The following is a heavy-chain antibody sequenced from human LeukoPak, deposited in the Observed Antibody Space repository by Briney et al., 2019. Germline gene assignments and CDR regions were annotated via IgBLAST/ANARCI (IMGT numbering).Heavy chain of an antibody. CDR3: ARERNTAIVTAFDV. CDR2: VKQDGSEK. V-gene: IGHV3-7*01. Sequence: GGSLRLSCAASGFTFSSYWMSWVRQAPGKGLEWVANVKQDGSEKYYVDSVKGRFTISRDNAKNSLYLQMNSLRVEDMAVYFCARERNTAIVTAFDVWSQGTMVTVSS. D-gene: IGHD5-18*01. CDR1: GFTFSSYW. J-gene: IGHJ3*01.